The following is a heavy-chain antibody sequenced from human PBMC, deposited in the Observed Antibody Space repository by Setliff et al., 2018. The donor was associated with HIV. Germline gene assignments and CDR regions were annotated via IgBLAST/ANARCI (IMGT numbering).Heavy chain of an antibody. CDR1: GYSISSGYY. D-gene: IGHD2-21*02. J-gene: IGHJ6*02. CDR2: IYHSGNT. V-gene: IGHV4-38-2*02. Sequence: SETLSLTCTVSGYSISSGYYWGWIRQPPGKGLEWIGSIYHSGNTYYNPSLKSRVTISVDTSTNQFSLKLSSVTAADTAVYYCARPRLHNYYYYGMDVWGQGTTVTVS. CDR3: ARPRLHNYYYYGMDV.